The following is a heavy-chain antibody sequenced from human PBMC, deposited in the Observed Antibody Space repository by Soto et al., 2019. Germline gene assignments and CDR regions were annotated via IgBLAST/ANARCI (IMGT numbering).Heavy chain of an antibody. CDR3: AKDQGSSGYEIDS. V-gene: IGHV3-23*01. J-gene: IGHJ4*02. CDR2: ISGSGGST. D-gene: IGHD6-13*01. Sequence: EVQLLESGGGLVQPGGSLRLSCAASGFTFSNYAVTWVRQAPGKGLEWVSTISGSGGSTYYADSVKGRFTISRDNSKNTLYLQMNSLRVEDTAVYYCAKDQGSSGYEIDSWGQGTLVTVSS. CDR1: GFTFSNYA.